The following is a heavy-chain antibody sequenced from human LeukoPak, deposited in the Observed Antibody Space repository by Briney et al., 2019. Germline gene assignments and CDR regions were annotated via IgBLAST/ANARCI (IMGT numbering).Heavy chain of an antibody. D-gene: IGHD3-10*01. Sequence: GASVMVSSTASRYSFRGFYLHWVRPAPGQGLQWMGWIAPNSGGTNSGQKFQGRVTLTRDTSINTAYLELTSLRSDDTAVYYCARDRIAISQWFGDFLKYYGMDVWGLGTTVIVSS. CDR1: RYSFRGFY. J-gene: IGHJ6*02. CDR2: IAPNSGGT. V-gene: IGHV1-2*02. CDR3: ARDRIAISQWFGDFLKYYGMDV.